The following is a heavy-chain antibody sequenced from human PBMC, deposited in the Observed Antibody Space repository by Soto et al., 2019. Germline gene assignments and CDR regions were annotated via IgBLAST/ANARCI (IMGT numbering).Heavy chain of an antibody. V-gene: IGHV4-39*01. CDR2: IYYSGST. CDR1: GGSISSSSYY. CDR3: ARHSSRNWFDP. Sequence: QLQLQESGPGLVKPSETLSLTCIVSGGSISSSSYYWGWIRQPPGKGLEWIGSIYYSGSTYYNTSLTSRVTISVYTSKNQYSLKLSSVPAADTAVFSCARHSSRNWFDPWGQGTRVTVSS. J-gene: IGHJ5*02. D-gene: IGHD2-15*01.